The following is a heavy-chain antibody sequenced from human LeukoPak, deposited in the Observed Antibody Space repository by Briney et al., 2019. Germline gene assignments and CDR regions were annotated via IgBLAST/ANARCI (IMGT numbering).Heavy chain of an antibody. J-gene: IGHJ4*02. Sequence: PSETLSLTCTVSGGCISSYYWSWIRQPPGKGLEWIGYIYYSGSTNYNPSLKSRVTISVDTSKNQFSLKLSSVTAADTAVYYCARADYYGSRVYFDYWGQGTLVTVSS. D-gene: IGHD3-10*01. CDR3: ARADYYGSRVYFDY. CDR2: IYYSGST. V-gene: IGHV4-59*01. CDR1: GGCISSYY.